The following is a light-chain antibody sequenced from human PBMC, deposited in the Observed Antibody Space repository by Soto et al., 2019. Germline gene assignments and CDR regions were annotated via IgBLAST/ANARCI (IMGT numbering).Light chain of an antibody. V-gene: IGKV1-27*01. CDR1: QGIRNS. J-gene: IGKJ1*01. Sequence: DIQMTQSPSSLSASVGDRVTITCRASQGIRNSLAWYQQRPGKAPKLLIYAASTLQSGVPSRFSGSGSGTDFTLTISSLQPEDVATYYCQKYSNAPWTFGQGTKVEIK. CDR2: AAS. CDR3: QKYSNAPWT.